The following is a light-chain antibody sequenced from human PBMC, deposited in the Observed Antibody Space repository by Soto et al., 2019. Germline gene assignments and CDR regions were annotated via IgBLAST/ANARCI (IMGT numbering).Light chain of an antibody. V-gene: IGLV1-51*01. Sequence: QSALTQPPSVSAAPGQKVTISCSGSSANIGSNYVSWYQHIPGTAPKLVIYDSDKRPSEIPDRFSGSKSGTSATLDITGLQAGDEADYYCGAWDGSLSVVLFGGGTKVTVL. CDR3: GAWDGSLSVVL. CDR1: SANIGSNY. CDR2: DSD. J-gene: IGLJ2*01.